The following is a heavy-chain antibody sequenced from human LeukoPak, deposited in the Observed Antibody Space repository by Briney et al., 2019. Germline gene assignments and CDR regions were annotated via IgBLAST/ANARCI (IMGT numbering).Heavy chain of an antibody. CDR1: GFTFTTYT. CDR2: ISSSSTYI. D-gene: IGHD3-9*01. Sequence: GGSLSLSCAASGFTFTTYTMNWVRQAPGKGLEWVSSISSSSTYIYYADSVKGRFTIYRDNTKNSLSLQMNSLKAEDTAVYYCASRYEVLTGMLADYYYAMDVWGQGTTVTVSS. CDR3: ASRYEVLTGMLADYYYAMDV. V-gene: IGHV3-21*01. J-gene: IGHJ6*02.